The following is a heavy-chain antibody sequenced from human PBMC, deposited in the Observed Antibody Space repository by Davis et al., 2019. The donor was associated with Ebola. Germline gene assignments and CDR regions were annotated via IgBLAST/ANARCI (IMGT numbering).Heavy chain of an antibody. V-gene: IGHV3-23*01. CDR1: GFTFSSYA. CDR2: ISGSGGST. J-gene: IGHJ4*02. CDR3: ARDGGPWDY. D-gene: IGHD3-16*01. Sequence: GESLKISCAASGFTFSSYAMSWVRQAPGKGLEWVSAISGSGGSTYYADSVKGRFTISRDNAKNSLYLQMNSLRAEDTAVYYCARDGGPWDYWGQGTLVTVSS.